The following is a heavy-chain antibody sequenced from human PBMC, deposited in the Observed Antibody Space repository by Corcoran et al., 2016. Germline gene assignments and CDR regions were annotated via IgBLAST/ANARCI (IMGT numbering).Heavy chain of an antibody. CDR2: IYYSGST. D-gene: IGHD3-3*01. CDR3: ARQTYDYDFWSGPSDY. J-gene: IGHJ4*02. V-gene: IGHV4-39*01. CDR1: GGSISSSSYY. Sequence: QLQLQESGPGLVQPSETLSLTCTVSGGSISSSSYYWGWIRQPPGKGLEWIGRIYYSGSTYYNPSLKSRVTISVDTSKNQFSLKLSSVTAADTAVYYCARQTYDYDFWSGPSDYWGQGTLVTVSS.